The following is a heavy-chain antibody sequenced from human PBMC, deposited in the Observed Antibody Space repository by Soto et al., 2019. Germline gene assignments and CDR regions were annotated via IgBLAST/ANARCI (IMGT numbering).Heavy chain of an antibody. D-gene: IGHD5-12*01. CDR2: VYYSGST. CDR1: GGSISGYY. CDR3: AKYRRTDAEGYRLDF. V-gene: IGHV4-59*01. J-gene: IGHJ4*02. Sequence: SETLSLTCSLSGGSISGYYWSWIRQPPGKGLEWIGYVYYSGSTKYNPSLESRVTISVDMSNNQFSLMLTSVTAADTAVYYCAKYRRTDAEGYRLDFWGQGTLVTVSS.